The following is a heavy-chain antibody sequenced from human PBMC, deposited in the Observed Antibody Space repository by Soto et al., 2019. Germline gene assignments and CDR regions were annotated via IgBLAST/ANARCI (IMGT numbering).Heavy chain of an antibody. D-gene: IGHD2-15*01. CDR1: GYTFTSYY. CDR2: INPSGGST. CDR3: ARGRYSGVVVAATHFDY. V-gene: IGHV1-46*01. J-gene: IGHJ4*02. Sequence: QVQLVQSGAEVKKPGASVKVSCKASGYTFTSYYMHWVRQAPGQGLEWMGIINPSGGSTSYAQKFQGRVTMTRDTSTSTVYMGLSSLRAEDTAVYYCARGRYSGVVVAATHFDYWGQGTLVTVSS.